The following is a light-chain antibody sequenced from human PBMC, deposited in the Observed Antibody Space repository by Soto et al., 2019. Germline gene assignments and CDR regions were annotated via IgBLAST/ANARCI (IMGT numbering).Light chain of an antibody. J-gene: IGLJ2*01. V-gene: IGLV1-51*01. CDR1: SSNIGNNY. CDR3: ATWDSSLSAGV. CDR2: GNN. Sequence: QSVLTQPPSVSAAPGQKVTISCSGSSSNIGNNYVSWYQHLPGTAPKLLIYGNNKRPSGIPDRFSGSKSGTSATLGITGLQTGDEADYYCATWDSSLSAGVFGGGTQLTVL.